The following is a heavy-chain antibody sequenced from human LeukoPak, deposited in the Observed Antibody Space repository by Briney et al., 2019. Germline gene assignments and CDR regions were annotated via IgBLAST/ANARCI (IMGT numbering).Heavy chain of an antibody. CDR3: ARRGKQQLVPFFDY. CDR2: INHSGST. D-gene: IGHD6-13*01. J-gene: IGHJ4*02. CDR1: GVSFSGYY. V-gene: IGHV4-34*01. Sequence: PSETLSLTCAVYGVSFSGYYWSWIRQPPGKGLEWIGEINHSGSTNYNPSLKSRVTISVDTSKNQFSLKLSSVTAADTAVYYCARRGKQQLVPFFDYWGQGTLVTVSS.